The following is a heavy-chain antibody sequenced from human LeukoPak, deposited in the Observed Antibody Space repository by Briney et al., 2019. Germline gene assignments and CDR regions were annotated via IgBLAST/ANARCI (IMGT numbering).Heavy chain of an antibody. Sequence: ASVKVSFKASGYTFTGYYMHWVRQAPGQGLEWLGWLNPNSGGTKYAQKFQGRVTMTRDTSIRTAYMELSGLKSDDTAVYYCARDHGDYVQYNWFDPWGQGTLVTVSS. CDR3: ARDHGDYVQYNWFDP. D-gene: IGHD4-17*01. V-gene: IGHV1-2*02. CDR2: LNPNSGGT. J-gene: IGHJ5*02. CDR1: GYTFTGYY.